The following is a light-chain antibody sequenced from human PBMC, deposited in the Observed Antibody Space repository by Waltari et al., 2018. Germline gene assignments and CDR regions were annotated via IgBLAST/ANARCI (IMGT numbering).Light chain of an antibody. CDR2: DAS. CDR3: QQRSKWPIT. V-gene: IGKV3-11*01. Sequence: EIVLTQSPATLSLSPGERATISCRTSQSVSSYLAWYQQKPGQAPRLLIYDASTRATGIPARFSGSGSGTDFTLTISSLEPEDLALYYCQQRSKWPITFGQGTRLEIK. CDR1: QSVSSY. J-gene: IGKJ5*01.